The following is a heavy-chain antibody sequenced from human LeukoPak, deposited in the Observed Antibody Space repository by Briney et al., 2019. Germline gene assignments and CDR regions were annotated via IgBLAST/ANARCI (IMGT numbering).Heavy chain of an antibody. CDR2: IKQDGSDK. CDR3: ARHSSGSYYTY. D-gene: IGHD3-10*01. CDR1: GFTFSSSW. Sequence: GGSLRLSCAASGFTFSSSWMSRVRQAPGKGLDWVAHIKQDGSDKYYVDSVQGRFTISRDNAKNSLYLQLNSLRVEDTAMYYCARHSSGSYYTYWGQGTLVTVSS. J-gene: IGHJ4*02. V-gene: IGHV3-7*01.